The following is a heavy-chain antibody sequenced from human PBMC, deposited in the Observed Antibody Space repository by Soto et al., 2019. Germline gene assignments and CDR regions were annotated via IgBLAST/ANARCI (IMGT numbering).Heavy chain of an antibody. Sequence: GESLKISCKGSGYSFTSYWIGWVRQMPGKGLEWMGIIYPGDSDTRYSPSFQGQVTISADKSISTAYLQWSSLKASDTAMYYCATHYYDSSGYYYYYGMDVWGQGTTVTVSS. D-gene: IGHD3-22*01. CDR1: GYSFTSYW. CDR3: ATHYYDSSGYYYYYGMDV. J-gene: IGHJ6*02. CDR2: IYPGDSDT. V-gene: IGHV5-51*01.